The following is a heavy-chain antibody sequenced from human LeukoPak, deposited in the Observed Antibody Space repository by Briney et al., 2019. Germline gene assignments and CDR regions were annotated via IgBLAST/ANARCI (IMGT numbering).Heavy chain of an antibody. Sequence: PSETLSLTCAVSGYSISSGYYWGWIRQPPGKGLEWIGSIYHSGSTYYNPSLKIRVTISVDTSKHQFSLKLSSVTAADTAVYYCASFSSSWDTDYWGQGTLVTVSS. V-gene: IGHV4-38-2*01. D-gene: IGHD6-13*01. CDR2: IYHSGST. CDR3: ASFSSSWDTDY. J-gene: IGHJ4*02. CDR1: GYSISSGYY.